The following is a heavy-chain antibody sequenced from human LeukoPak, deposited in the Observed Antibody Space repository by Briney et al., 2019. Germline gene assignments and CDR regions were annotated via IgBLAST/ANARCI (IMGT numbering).Heavy chain of an antibody. V-gene: IGHV3-23*01. D-gene: IGHD2-21*01. J-gene: IGHJ4*02. CDR3: AKDIQGSY. CDR1: GFTFSSYS. CDR2: VSSSGANT. Sequence: GGSLRLSCAASGFTFSSYSMTWVRQAPGKGLEWVSLVSSSGANTYYADSVKGRFTISRDNSKNTLYLQMNSLRAEDTAMYYCAKDIQGSYWGQGTLVTVSS.